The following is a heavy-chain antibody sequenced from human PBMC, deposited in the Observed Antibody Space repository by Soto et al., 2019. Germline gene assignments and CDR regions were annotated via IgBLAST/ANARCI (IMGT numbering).Heavy chain of an antibody. D-gene: IGHD1-26*01. CDR1: DFYSNSGEYY. V-gene: IGHV4-30-4*02. CDR3: AREGGFYSGSYNGAFDS. Sequence: PSVTLSLTCPVSDFYSNSGEYYWSWHRPPPGEGLEWIGYIYYSGSTYYNPSLKSRVTISVDTSKNQFSLKLSSVTAADTAVYYWAREGGFYSGSYNGAFDSWGQRTMVPVSS. CDR2: IYYSGST. J-gene: IGHJ3*02.